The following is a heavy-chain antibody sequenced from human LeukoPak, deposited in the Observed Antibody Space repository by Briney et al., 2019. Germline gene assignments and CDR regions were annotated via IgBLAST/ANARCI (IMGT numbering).Heavy chain of an antibody. Sequence: PGGSLRLSCAASGFTFNNYAMIWVRQAPGKGLEWVSRISASGVMTYYADSVKGRFTVSRDNSKNSLYLQMSSLTAADTAVYYCAKDRSIGTYYTFDHWGQGTLVTVSS. D-gene: IGHD1-26*01. V-gene: IGHV3-23*01. CDR1: GFTFNNYA. CDR2: ISASGVMT. CDR3: AKDRSIGTYYTFDH. J-gene: IGHJ4*02.